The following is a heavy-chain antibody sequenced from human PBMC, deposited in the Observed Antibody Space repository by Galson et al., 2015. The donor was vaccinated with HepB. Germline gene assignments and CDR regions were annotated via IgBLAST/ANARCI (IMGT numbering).Heavy chain of an antibody. D-gene: IGHD3-22*01. CDR3: AKDFYDSSGYSTFDS. Sequence: SLRLSCAASGLTFSSYGIHWVRQAPGKGLEWVAGISFDGSNRYYADSVKGRFTISRDNSQNTLYLQMNSLRSEDTAVYYCAKDFYDSSGYSTFDSWGQGAVVTVSS. CDR1: GLTFSSYG. J-gene: IGHJ4*02. V-gene: IGHV3-30*18. CDR2: ISFDGSNR.